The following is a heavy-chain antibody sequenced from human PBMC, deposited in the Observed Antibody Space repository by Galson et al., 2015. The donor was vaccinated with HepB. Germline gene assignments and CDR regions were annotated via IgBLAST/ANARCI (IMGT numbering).Heavy chain of an antibody. V-gene: IGHV1-58*01. D-gene: IGHD5-18*01. CDR1: GFTFTSSA. CDR2: IVVGSGNT. CDR3: AAVPPSYGYGGVGY. J-gene: IGHJ4*02. Sequence: SVKVSCKASGFTFTSSAVQWVRQARGQRLEWIGWIVVGSGNTNYAQKFQERVTITRDMSTSTAYMELSSLRSEDTAVYYCAAVPPSYGYGGVGYWGQGTLVTVSS.